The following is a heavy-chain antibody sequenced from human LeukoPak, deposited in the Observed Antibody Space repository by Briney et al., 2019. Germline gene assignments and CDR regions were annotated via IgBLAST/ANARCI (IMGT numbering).Heavy chain of an antibody. J-gene: IGHJ4*02. CDR2: MLYSQST. CDR3: ATRYDSTWYLF. D-gene: IGHD6-13*01. Sequence: PSETLSLTCTVSGGSITSYYLSWIRQPPGKGLEWIGYMLYSQSTRYNPALKSRVTMSMDTSKNQVSLKLRSVTAADTAVYYCATRYDSTWYLFWGRGTLVTVSS. CDR1: GGSITSYY. V-gene: IGHV4-59*08.